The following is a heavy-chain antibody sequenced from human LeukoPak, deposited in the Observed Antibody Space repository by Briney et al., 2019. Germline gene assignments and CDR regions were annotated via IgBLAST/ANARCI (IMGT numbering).Heavy chain of an antibody. J-gene: IGHJ4*02. V-gene: IGHV1-8*03. CDR1: GYTFTSYD. Sequence: GASVKVSCKASGYTFTSYDINWVRQATGQGLEWMGWMNPNSGNTGYAQKFQGRVTITRNTSISTAYMELSSLRSEDTAVYYCARAEDSSSWQEYYFDYWGQGTLVTVSS. D-gene: IGHD6-13*01. CDR3: ARAEDSSSWQEYYFDY. CDR2: MNPNSGNT.